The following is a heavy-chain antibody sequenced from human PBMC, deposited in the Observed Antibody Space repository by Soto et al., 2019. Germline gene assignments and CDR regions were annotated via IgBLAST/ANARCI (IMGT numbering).Heavy chain of an antibody. V-gene: IGHV1-69*13. D-gene: IGHD6-6*01. CDR2: IIPIFGTA. J-gene: IGHJ5*02. CDR3: AREASIAARQGWFDP. Sequence: GASVKVSCKASGGTFSSYAISWVRQAPGQGLEWMGGIIPIFGTANYAQKFQGRVTITADESTSTAYMELSSLRSEDTAVYYCAREASIAARQGWFDPWGQGTLVTVSS. CDR1: GGTFSSYA.